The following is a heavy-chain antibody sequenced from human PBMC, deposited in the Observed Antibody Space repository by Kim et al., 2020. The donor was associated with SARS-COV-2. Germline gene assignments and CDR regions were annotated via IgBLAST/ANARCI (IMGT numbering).Heavy chain of an antibody. J-gene: IGHJ4*02. V-gene: IGHV4-39*01. CDR3: ARQGLGLELPAAPLYYFDY. CDR1: GGSISSSSYY. D-gene: IGHD1-7*01. Sequence: SETLSLTCTVSGGSISSSSYYWGWIRQPPGKGLEWIGSIYYSGSTYYNPSLKSRVTISVDTSKNQFSLKLSSVTAADTAVYYCARQGLGLELPAAPLYYFDYWGQGTLVTVSS. CDR2: IYYSGST.